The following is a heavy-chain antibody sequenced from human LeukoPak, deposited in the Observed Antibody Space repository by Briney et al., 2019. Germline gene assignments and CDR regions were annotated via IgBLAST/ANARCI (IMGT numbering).Heavy chain of an antibody. V-gene: IGHV1-69*13. CDR3: ARSRSACSSTSCHLYYYYGMDV. D-gene: IGHD2-2*01. CDR2: IIPIFGTA. J-gene: IGHJ6*02. CDR1: GGTFSSYA. Sequence: ASVKVSCKASGGTFSSYAFSWVRQAPGQGLEWMGGIIPIFGTANYAQKFQGRVTITADESTSTAYMELSSLRSEDTAVYYCARSRSACSSTSCHLYYYYGMDVWGQGTTVTVSS.